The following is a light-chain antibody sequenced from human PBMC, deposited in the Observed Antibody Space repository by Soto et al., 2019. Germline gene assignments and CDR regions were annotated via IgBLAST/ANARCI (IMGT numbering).Light chain of an antibody. J-gene: IGLJ1*01. CDR3: QTWGTGIHV. CDR2: LNSDGSH. CDR1: SGHNTYA. Sequence: QLVLTQSPSASASLGASVKLTCTLSSGHNTYAIAWHQQQPEKGPRYLMKLNSDGSHSKGDGIPDRFSGSSSGAERYLTISGLQSEDEADYYCQTWGTGIHVFGTGTKVTVL. V-gene: IGLV4-69*01.